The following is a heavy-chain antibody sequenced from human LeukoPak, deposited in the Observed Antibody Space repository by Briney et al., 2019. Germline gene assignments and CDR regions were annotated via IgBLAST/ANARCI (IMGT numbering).Heavy chain of an antibody. CDR3: AKVPVLEVEYSSSDRSLDP. V-gene: IGHV3-23*01. Sequence: PGGSLRLSCAASGFTFSSYWMSWVRQAPGKGLEWVSSISASGASTYYADSVKGRFIISRDNSRNILYVQMNSLRAEDTAVYYCAKVPVLEVEYSSSDRSLDPWGQGTLVTVSS. CDR2: ISASGAST. D-gene: IGHD6-6*01. CDR1: GFTFSSYW. J-gene: IGHJ5*02.